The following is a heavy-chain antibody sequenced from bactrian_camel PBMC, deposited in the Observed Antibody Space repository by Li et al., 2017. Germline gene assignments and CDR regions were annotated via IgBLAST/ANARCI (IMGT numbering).Heavy chain of an antibody. CDR1: GPTLSLYC. J-gene: IGHJ4*01. V-gene: IGHV3S53*01. CDR2: IDSDGVA. Sequence: HVQLVESGGGSVQRGGSLKLSCDPSGPTLSLYCMGWFRQSPGKDREVVATIDSDGVADYVDSVKGRFTVSQDNARNTVYLQMDTLKPEDTAMYYCAAEHPRRQFGAMVCPSISRPRDYPYVGQGTQVTVS. D-gene: IGHD4*01.